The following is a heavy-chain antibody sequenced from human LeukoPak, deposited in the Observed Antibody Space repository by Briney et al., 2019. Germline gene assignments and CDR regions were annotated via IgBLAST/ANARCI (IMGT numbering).Heavy chain of an antibody. V-gene: IGHV3-74*01. D-gene: IGHD6-13*01. Sequence: PGGSLRLSGAASGFTFSSYWMHWVRQAPGKGLVWVSRINTDGSSTNYADSVRGRFTISRDNAKNTLYLQMNSLRAEDTAVYYCARDLYSREIDYWGQGTLVTVSS. CDR3: ARDLYSREIDY. CDR1: GFTFSSYW. J-gene: IGHJ4*02. CDR2: INTDGSST.